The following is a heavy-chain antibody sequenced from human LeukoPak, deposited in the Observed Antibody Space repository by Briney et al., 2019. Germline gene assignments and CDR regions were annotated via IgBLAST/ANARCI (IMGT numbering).Heavy chain of an antibody. CDR2: IYWDDDK. D-gene: IGHD5-24*01. J-gene: IGHJ4*02. CDR3: AYSQRDGSHGIALYYFDY. V-gene: IGHV2-5*02. CDR1: GFSLSTSGVA. Sequence: SGPTLVKPTQTLTLTCTFSGFSLSTSGVAVGWIRQPPGKALELLALIYWDDDKRYSPPPKRRLHITQATAKHQGALTLTNADPVDTGTYYCAYSQRDGSHGIALYYFDYWGQGTLVTVSP.